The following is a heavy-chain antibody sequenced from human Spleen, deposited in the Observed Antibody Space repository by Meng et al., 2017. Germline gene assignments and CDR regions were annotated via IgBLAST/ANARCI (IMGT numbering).Heavy chain of an antibody. CDR1: GYSITGSYN. Sequence: SETLSLTCAVSGYSITGSYNWGWIRQSPGKGLEWIGSIYQSGSTYYNRSLKSRVTMSADTSKNQFSLKVTSVTAADTAVYYCAGGAVVTLIFYHAMDVWGQGNTVNGAS. J-gene: IGHJ6*02. V-gene: IGHV4-38-2*01. CDR3: AGGAVVTLIFYHAMDV. D-gene: IGHD2-21*02. CDR2: IYQSGST.